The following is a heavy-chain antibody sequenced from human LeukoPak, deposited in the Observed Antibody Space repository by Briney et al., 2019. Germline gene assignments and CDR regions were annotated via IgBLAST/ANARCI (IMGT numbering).Heavy chain of an antibody. Sequence: PGGSLRLSCAASGFTFSDYAMSWVRQAPGKGLEWVSGIGDSGVTTYYTDSVKGRFTMSRDNSKNTLYLHMNSLRAEDTAVYYCAKVWQPLHNLDYWGQGTLVTVSS. J-gene: IGHJ4*02. CDR3: AKVWQPLHNLDY. CDR2: IGDSGVTT. CDR1: GFTFSDYA. D-gene: IGHD6-13*01. V-gene: IGHV3-23*01.